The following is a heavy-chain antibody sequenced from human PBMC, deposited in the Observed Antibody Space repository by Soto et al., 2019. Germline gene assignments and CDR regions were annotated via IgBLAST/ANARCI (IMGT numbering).Heavy chain of an antibody. V-gene: IGHV1-69*08. CDR1: GGTFSSYT. Sequence: QVQLVQSGAEVKKPGSSVKVSCKASGGTFSSYTISWVRQAPGQGLEWMGRIIPILGIANYAQKFQGTVTITADKSTSTAYRELSGLRSADTAVYYCARDPPSCRSTSCHWDWFDPWGQGTLVTSSP. D-gene: IGHD2-2*01. CDR2: IIPILGIA. CDR3: ARDPPSCRSTSCHWDWFDP. J-gene: IGHJ5*02.